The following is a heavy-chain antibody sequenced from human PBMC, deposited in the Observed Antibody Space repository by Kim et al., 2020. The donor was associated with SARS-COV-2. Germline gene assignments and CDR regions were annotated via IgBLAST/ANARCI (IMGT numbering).Heavy chain of an antibody. D-gene: IGHD2-15*01. CDR3: AKGLRGGVGSFDY. Sequence: AAAGKGRFTTTRDNYKNTLYLQTNRLRAEDTAVYYCAKGLRGGVGSFDYWGQGTLVTVSS. V-gene: IGHV3-23*01. J-gene: IGHJ4*02.